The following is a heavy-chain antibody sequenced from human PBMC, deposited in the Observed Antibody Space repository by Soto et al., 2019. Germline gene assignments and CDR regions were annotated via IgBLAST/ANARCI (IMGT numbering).Heavy chain of an antibody. CDR3: ARRQSSSWYGL. Sequence: SETLSLTCAVSGGSISSSNWWSWVRQPPGKGLEWIGEIYHSGSTNYNPSLKSRVTILVDKSKNQFSLKLSSVTAADTVVYYCARRQSSSWYGLWGQGTLVTVS. J-gene: IGHJ4*02. D-gene: IGHD6-13*01. CDR2: IYHSGST. CDR1: GGSISSSNW. V-gene: IGHV4-4*02.